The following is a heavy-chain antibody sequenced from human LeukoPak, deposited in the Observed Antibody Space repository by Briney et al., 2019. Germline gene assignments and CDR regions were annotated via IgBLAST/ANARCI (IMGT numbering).Heavy chain of an antibody. CDR1: GGSFSGYY. CDR2: INHSGSA. D-gene: IGHD6-13*01. V-gene: IGHV4-34*01. J-gene: IGHJ5*02. Sequence: SETLSLTCAVYGGSFSGYYWSWIRQPPGKGLEWIGEINHSGSANYNSSLKSRVSISEDTSKNQFSLKLTSVTAADTAVYYCARGCRYSNSWYRYWTDPWGQGTLVTVSS. CDR3: ARGCRYSNSWYRYWTDP.